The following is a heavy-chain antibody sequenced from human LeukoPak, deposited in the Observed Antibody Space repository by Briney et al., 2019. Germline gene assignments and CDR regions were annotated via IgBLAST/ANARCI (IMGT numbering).Heavy chain of an antibody. V-gene: IGHV1-18*01. Sequence: ASVKVSCKASGYTFTSYGISWVRQAPGQGRAWMGWISAYNGNTNYAQKLQGRVTMTRNTSISTAYMELSSLRSEDTAVYYCARGTGGIAAAHLDYWGQGTLVTVSS. CDR3: ARGTGGIAAAHLDY. J-gene: IGHJ4*02. D-gene: IGHD6-13*01. CDR1: GYTFTSYG. CDR2: ISAYNGNT.